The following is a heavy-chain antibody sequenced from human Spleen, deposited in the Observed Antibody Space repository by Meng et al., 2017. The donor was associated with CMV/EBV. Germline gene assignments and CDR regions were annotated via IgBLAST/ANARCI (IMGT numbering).Heavy chain of an antibody. J-gene: IGHJ5*02. Sequence: SISSGGYSWSWNRQPPGKGLEWIGYIYNSGSTYYNPSLKSRVTISVDRSKNQFSLKLSSVTAADTAVYYCARGEGGSYYKGGWFDPWGQGTLVTVSS. CDR3: ARGEGGSYYKGGWFDP. D-gene: IGHD1-26*01. CDR1: SISSGGYS. CDR2: IYNSGST. V-gene: IGHV4-30-2*01.